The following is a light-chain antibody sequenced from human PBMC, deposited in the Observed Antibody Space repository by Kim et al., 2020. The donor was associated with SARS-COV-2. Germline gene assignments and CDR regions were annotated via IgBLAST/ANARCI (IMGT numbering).Light chain of an antibody. Sequence: TLSLSTGDRATLSCRASENLSASYFAWYQQKPGQAPTLVIYGASIRAAGIPDRFSGSGSGADFTLTITRVEPEDFAVYYCQSYETFGQGTKLEI. CDR3: QSYET. V-gene: IGKV3-20*01. CDR2: GAS. J-gene: IGKJ2*01. CDR1: ENLSASY.